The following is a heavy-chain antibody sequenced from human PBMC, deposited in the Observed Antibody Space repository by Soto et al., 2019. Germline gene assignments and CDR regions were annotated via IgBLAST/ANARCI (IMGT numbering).Heavy chain of an antibody. CDR1: GGSISSYY. J-gene: IGHJ5*02. V-gene: IGHV4-59*01. CDR2: IYYSGST. CDR3: GGCDCSSYCYCFDGFDT. D-gene: IGHD2-21*02. Sequence: SETLSLTCTVSGGSISSYYWSWIRQPPGKGLEWIGYIYYSGSTNYNPSLKSRVTISVDTSKNQFSLKLSSVTAADTAVYYCGGCDCSSYCYCFDGFDTWGQGTMVTVSS.